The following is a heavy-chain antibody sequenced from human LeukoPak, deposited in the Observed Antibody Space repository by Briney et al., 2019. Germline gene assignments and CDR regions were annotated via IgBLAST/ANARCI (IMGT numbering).Heavy chain of an antibody. D-gene: IGHD1-26*01. CDR2: INHSGST. CDR1: GGSFSGYY. Sequence: SETLSLTCAVYGGSFSGYYWSWIRQPPGKGLEWIGEINHSGSTNYNPSLKSRVTISVDTSKNQFSLKLSSVTAADTAVYYCARGIVGATQTFDYWGQGTLVTVSS. J-gene: IGHJ4*02. CDR3: ARGIVGATQTFDY. V-gene: IGHV4-34*01.